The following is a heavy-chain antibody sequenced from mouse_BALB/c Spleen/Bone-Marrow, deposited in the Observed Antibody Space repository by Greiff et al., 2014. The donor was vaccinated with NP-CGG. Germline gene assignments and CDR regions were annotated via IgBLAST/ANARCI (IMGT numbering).Heavy chain of an antibody. CDR1: GYTFTSYW. CDR2: IAPGSGSS. D-gene: IGHD3-3*01. V-gene: IGHV1S41*01. J-gene: IGHJ2*01. CDR3: ARGGLHYFDY. Sequence: DLVKPGASVKLSCKASGYTFTSYWINWIKQRPGQGLEWIGRIAPGSGSSYYNEMLKGKATLTVDTSSSTAYIQLSSLSSEDSAVYFCARGGLHYFDYWGQGTTLTVSS.